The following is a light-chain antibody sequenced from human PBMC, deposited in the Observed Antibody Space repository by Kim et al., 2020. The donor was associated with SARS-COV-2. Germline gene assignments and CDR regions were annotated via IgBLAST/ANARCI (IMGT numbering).Light chain of an antibody. CDR2: DAS. CDR3: QQRSNWPLSLT. Sequence: PGKIAPHSCRASQNVSSYLAWYQQKPGQAPRLLIYDASNRATGIPARFSGSGSGTDFTLTISSLEPEDFAVYYCQQRSNWPLSLTFGGGTKVDIK. V-gene: IGKV3-11*01. CDR1: QNVSSY. J-gene: IGKJ4*01.